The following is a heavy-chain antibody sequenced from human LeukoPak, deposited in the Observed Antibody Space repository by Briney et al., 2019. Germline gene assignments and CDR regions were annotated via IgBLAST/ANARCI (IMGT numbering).Heavy chain of an antibody. Sequence: ASVKVSCKASGYTFTSYYMDWVRQAPGQGLEWMGIINPSGGSTSYAQKFQGRVTMTRDTSTSTVYMELSSLRSEDTAVYYCARDYGDYFFGYWGQGTLVTVSS. V-gene: IGHV1-46*01. CDR3: ARDYGDYFFGY. J-gene: IGHJ4*02. D-gene: IGHD4-17*01. CDR1: GYTFTSYY. CDR2: INPSGGST.